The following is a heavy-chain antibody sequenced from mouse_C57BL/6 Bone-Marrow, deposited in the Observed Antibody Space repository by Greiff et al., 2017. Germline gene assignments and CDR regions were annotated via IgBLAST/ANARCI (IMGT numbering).Heavy chain of an antibody. CDR1: GFSLTSYG. CDR2: IWRGGST. J-gene: IGHJ1*03. V-gene: IGHV2-5*01. CDR3: AKSGGYYFSYFDV. D-gene: IGHD2-3*01. Sequence: QVQLQQSGPGLVQPSQSLSITCTVSGFSLTSYGVHWVCQSPGKGLEWLGVIWRGGSTDYNAAFMSRLSITKDNSKSQVFFKMNSLQADDTAIYYCAKSGGYYFSYFDVWGTGTTVTVSS.